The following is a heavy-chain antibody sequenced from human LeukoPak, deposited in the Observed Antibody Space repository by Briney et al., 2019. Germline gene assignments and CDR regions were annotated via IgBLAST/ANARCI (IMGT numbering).Heavy chain of an antibody. CDR2: IYFTGIT. Sequence: SETLSLTCTVSGGSITDYYWSWVRQPPGKGLEWIGYIYFTGITIYNPSLKRRVTMSMDTSKKQFPLKLTSVTAADTAVYYCASLESGWSDFWGQGTLVTVSS. D-gene: IGHD6-19*01. J-gene: IGHJ4*02. V-gene: IGHV4-4*09. CDR3: ASLESGWSDF. CDR1: GGSITDYY.